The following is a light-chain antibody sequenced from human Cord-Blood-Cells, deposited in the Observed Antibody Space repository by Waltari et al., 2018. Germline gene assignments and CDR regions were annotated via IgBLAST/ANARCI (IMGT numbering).Light chain of an antibody. J-gene: IGLJ2*01. Sequence: QLVLTQSPSASASLGASVKLTCTLSSGHSSYAIAWHQQQPEKGPRYLMKLNSDGSHSKGDGMPDRFSCSSSGAERYLTISSLQSEDEADYYCQTWGTGIHVVFGGGTKLTVL. CDR1: SGHSSYA. V-gene: IGLV4-69*01. CDR3: QTWGTGIHVV. CDR2: LNSDGSH.